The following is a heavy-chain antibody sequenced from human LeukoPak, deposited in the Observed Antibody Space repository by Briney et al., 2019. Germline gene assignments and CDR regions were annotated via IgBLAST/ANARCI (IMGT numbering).Heavy chain of an antibody. J-gene: IGHJ4*02. D-gene: IGHD1-1*01. CDR3: AKGTR. CDR1: GSRFSSYA. CDR2: ISGTGGST. V-gene: IGHV3-23*01. Sequence: GGSLRLSCVVSGSRFSSYAMNWVRQSPERGLEWVSAISGTGGSTSYADSLKGRFTISRDNSKNTLYLQMNSLRAEDTAVYFWAKGTRWGQGNPVTGSS.